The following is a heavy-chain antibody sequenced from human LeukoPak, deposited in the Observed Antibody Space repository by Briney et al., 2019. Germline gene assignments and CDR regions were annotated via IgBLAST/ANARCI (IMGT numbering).Heavy chain of an antibody. CDR3: TTAIKGSWYDTFDP. V-gene: IGHV3-15*01. J-gene: IGHJ5*02. CDR2: IKSKTDGGTT. CDR1: GFTFSNAW. Sequence: GGSLRLSCAASGFTFSNAWMSWVRQAPGKGLEWVGRIKSKTDGGTTDYAAPVKGRFTISRDDSKNTLYLQMNSLKTEDTAVYYCTTAIKGSWYDTFDPWGQGTLVTVSS. D-gene: IGHD6-13*01.